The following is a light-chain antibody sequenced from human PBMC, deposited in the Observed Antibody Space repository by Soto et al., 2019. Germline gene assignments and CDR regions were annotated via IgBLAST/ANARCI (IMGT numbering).Light chain of an antibody. Sequence: NFMLTQPHSVSESPGQTVTISCTRSSGSIASNYVQWYQQRPGSSPTTVIYEDNQRTSGGPDRFSGSIDSSSNSASLTISGLKTEDEADCDGQSYDSSAVVFGGGTKLTVL. CDR3: QSYDSSAVV. CDR2: EDN. CDR1: SGSIASNY. J-gene: IGLJ2*01. V-gene: IGLV6-57*01.